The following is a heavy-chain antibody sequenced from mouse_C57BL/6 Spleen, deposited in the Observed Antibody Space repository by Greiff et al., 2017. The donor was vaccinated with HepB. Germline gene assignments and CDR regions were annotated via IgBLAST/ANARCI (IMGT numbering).Heavy chain of an antibody. D-gene: IGHD2-1*01. CDR2: IDPSDSYT. CDR3: ARIYYGNLWFAY. CDR1: GYTFTSYW. J-gene: IGHJ3*01. Sequence: VQLQQSGAELVKPGASVKLSCKASGYTFTSYWMQWVNQRPGQGLEWIGEIDPSDSYTNYNQKFKGKATLTVDTSSSTAYMQLSSLTSEDSAVYYCARIYYGNLWFAYWGQGTLVTVSA. V-gene: IGHV1-50*01.